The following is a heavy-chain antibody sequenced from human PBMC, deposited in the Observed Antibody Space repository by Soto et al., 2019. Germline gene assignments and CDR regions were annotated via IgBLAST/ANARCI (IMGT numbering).Heavy chain of an antibody. Sequence: QVQLQESGPGLVKPSETLSLTCTVSGGSISSYYWSWIRQPPGKGLECIGYIYYSGSTNYNPSLXSXAXIXLDTPKNQFSLKLSSVTAADTAVYYCARRYGSCFDYWGQGTLVTVSS. CDR3: ARRYGSCFDY. V-gene: IGHV4-59*08. CDR2: IYYSGST. D-gene: IGHD5-18*01. J-gene: IGHJ4*02. CDR1: GGSISSYY.